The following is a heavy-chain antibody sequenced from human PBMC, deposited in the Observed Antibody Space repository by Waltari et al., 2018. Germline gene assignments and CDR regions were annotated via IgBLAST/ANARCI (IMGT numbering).Heavy chain of an antibody. CDR1: GCIFDDST. V-gene: IGHV3-21*01. CDR3: VRSDYGDYVGGYY. J-gene: IGHJ4*02. CDR2: ISSSSSFI. Sequence: EVQLVESGGGLVKPGGSLRLPCAAAGCIFDDSTMRWVRQTPGKGLEWVSSISSSSSFIYYADSVKGRFTISRDNAKNSLFLQMNSLRAEDTSVYYCVRSDYGDYVGGYYWGQGTVVTVSS. D-gene: IGHD4-17*01.